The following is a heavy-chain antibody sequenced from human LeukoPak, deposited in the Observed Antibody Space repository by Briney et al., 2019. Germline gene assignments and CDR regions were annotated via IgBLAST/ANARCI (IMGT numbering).Heavy chain of an antibody. V-gene: IGHV1-18*01. CDR3: ARVSDDSGGYYYSFYYYYGMDV. Sequence: VASVKVSCKASGYTFTSYGISWVRQAPGQGLEWMGWISAYNGNTNYAQKLQGRVTMTTDTSTSTAYMELRSLRSDDTAVYYCARVSDDSGGYYYSFYYYYGMDVWGQGTTVTVSS. J-gene: IGHJ6*02. D-gene: IGHD3-22*01. CDR2: ISAYNGNT. CDR1: GYTFTSYG.